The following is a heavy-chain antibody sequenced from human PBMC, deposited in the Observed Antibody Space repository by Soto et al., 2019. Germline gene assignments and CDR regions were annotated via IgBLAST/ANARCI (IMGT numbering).Heavy chain of an antibody. CDR3: ASLYYYSLTQYFDY. D-gene: IGHD3-16*01. CDR2: ISSDGLNK. J-gene: IGHJ4*02. V-gene: IGHV3-30-3*01. Sequence: QVQLVESGGGVVQPGRSLRLSCAASGFTFSSYALHWVRQAPGKGLEWVAAISSDGLNKYYADSVKGRFTISRDYSKSTLFLQMTSLRAEDAAVYYCASLYYYSLTQYFDYWGQGTLVTVSS. CDR1: GFTFSSYA.